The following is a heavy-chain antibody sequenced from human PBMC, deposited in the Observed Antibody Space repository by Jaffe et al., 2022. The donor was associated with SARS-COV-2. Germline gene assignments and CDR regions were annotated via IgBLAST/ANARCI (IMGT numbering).Heavy chain of an antibody. CDR3: ARDDVDSFGGNHPRGWFDP. CDR1: GFTFSSYG. D-gene: IGHD2-15*01. J-gene: IGHJ5*02. V-gene: IGHV3-33*01. Sequence: QVQLVESGGGVVQPGRSLRLSCAASGFTFSSYGMHWVRQAPGKGLEWVAVIWYDGSNKYYADSVKGRFTISRDNSKNTLYLQMNSLRAEDTAVYYCARDDVDSFGGNHPRGWFDPWGQGTLVTVSS. CDR2: IWYDGSNK.